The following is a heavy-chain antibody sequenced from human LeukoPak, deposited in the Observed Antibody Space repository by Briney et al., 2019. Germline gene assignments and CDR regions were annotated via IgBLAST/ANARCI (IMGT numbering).Heavy chain of an antibody. CDR2: INSDGSSA. V-gene: IGHV3-74*01. J-gene: IGHJ5*01. CDR1: GFTFSSYW. CDR3: ARAPYSVSYYNYWFDS. D-gene: IGHD3-10*01. Sequence: GGSLRLSCAASGFTFSSYWMDWVRQAPGKGLVWVSHINSDGSSATYADSVKCRFTISRDNAKNTLYLQMNSLRADDTAVYYCARAPYSVSYYNYWFDSWGQGTLVTVSS.